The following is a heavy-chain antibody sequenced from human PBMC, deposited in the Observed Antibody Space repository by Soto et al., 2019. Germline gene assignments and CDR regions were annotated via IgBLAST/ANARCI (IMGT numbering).Heavy chain of an antibody. J-gene: IGHJ4*02. CDR1: GFTFSSYG. V-gene: IGHV3-33*01. CDR2: IWYDGSNK. CDR3: AREGRTYAVYYFDY. Sequence: PGGSLRLSCAASGFTFSSYGMHWVRQAPGKGLEWVAVIWYDGSNKYYADSVKGRFTISRDNSKNTLYLQMNSLRAEDTAVYYCAREGRTYAVYYFDYWGQGTLVTVSS. D-gene: IGHD4-17*01.